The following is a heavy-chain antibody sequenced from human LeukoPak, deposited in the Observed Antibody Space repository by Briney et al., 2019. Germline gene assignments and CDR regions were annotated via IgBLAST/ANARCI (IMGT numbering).Heavy chain of an antibody. CDR2: IYYSGST. CDR3: ARSVVVVAPTNPSAGYYFDY. D-gene: IGHD2-15*01. J-gene: IGHJ4*02. V-gene: IGHV4-59*08. CDR1: GGSISSYY. Sequence: SETLSLTCTVSGGSISSYYWSWIRQPPGKGLEWIGCIYYSGSTNYNPSLTSRVTISVDTSKTQFSLKLSSVTAADTAVYYCARSVVVVAPTNPSAGYYFDYWGQGTLVTVSS.